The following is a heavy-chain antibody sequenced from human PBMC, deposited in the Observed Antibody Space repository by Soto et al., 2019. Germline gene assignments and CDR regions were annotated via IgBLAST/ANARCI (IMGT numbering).Heavy chain of an antibody. CDR3: AREQYYGSGSSLGHFFYY. Sequence: SETLSLTCNVSGGSIDRSNYYWDWLRQPPGKGLEWIGSIYYSGSTYYNPSLKSRVTISVDTSKNQFSLKLSSVTAADTAVYYCAREQYYGSGSSLGHFFYYWGQGTLVTVSS. V-gene: IGHV4-39*02. D-gene: IGHD3-10*01. J-gene: IGHJ4*02. CDR2: IYYSGST. CDR1: GGSIDRSNYY.